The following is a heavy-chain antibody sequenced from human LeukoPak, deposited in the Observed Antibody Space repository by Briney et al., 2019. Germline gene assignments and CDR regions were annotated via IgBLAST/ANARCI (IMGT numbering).Heavy chain of an antibody. J-gene: IGHJ4*02. CDR2: ISHDGSNK. V-gene: IGHV3-30*18. D-gene: IGHD6-13*01. CDR3: AKPTGSSWYYFDY. CDR1: GFTFSSYG. Sequence: GGSLTLSCAASGFTFSSYGMHWVRQAPGKGLEGVAVISHDGSNKYYADSVKGRFTISRDNSKNTLYLQMNSLRAEDTAVYYCAKPTGSSWYYFDYWGQGTLVTVSS.